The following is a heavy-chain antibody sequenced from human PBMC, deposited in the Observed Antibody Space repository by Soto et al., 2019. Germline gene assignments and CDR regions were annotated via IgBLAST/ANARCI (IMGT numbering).Heavy chain of an antibody. J-gene: IGHJ4*02. CDR1: GFTFTSYA. D-gene: IGHD3-10*01. CDR2: ISVSGGST. CDR3: AKDLLVRGEQYYFDY. Sequence: GGSLRLSCAASGFTFTSYAMSWVRQAPGKGLEWVSAISVSGGSTYYADSVKGRFTISRDNSKSTLYLQMNSLRAEDTAIYYCAKDLLVRGEQYYFDYWGQGALVTVSS. V-gene: IGHV3-23*01.